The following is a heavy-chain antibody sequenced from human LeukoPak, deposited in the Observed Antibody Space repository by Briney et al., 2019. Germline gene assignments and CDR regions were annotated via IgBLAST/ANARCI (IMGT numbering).Heavy chain of an antibody. CDR2: ISYSGST. V-gene: IGHV4-39*07. CDR3: AGAGTAVTTADY. D-gene: IGHD4-17*01. CDR1: GGSISSGTYF. J-gene: IGHJ4*02. Sequence: SETLSLTCTVSGGSISSGTYFWGWIRQPPGRALEWIGSISYSGSTYYNPSLKSRVTISVDTSKNQFSLNLSSATAADTAFYFCAGAGTAVTTADYWGQGTLVTVSS.